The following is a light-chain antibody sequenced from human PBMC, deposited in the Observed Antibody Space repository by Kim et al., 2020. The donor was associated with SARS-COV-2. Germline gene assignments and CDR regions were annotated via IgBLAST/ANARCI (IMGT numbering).Light chain of an antibody. V-gene: IGLV3-1*01. CDR2: QDS. Sequence: SYELTQQPSVSVSPGQTASITCSGDKLGDKYACWYQQKPGQSPVLVIYQDSKRPSGIPERFSGSNSGNTATLTISGTQAMDEADYYCQAWDSGVVFGGGTQLTV. J-gene: IGLJ2*01. CDR3: QAWDSGVV. CDR1: KLGDKY.